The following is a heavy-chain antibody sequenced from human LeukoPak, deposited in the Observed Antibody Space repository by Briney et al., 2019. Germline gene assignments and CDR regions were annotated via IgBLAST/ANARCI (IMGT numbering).Heavy chain of an antibody. CDR2: IYYSGST. V-gene: IGHV4-30-4*01. CDR3: ARVQYYYGWGSYFYYFDY. D-gene: IGHD3-10*01. J-gene: IGHJ4*02. Sequence: PSETLSLTCTVSGGSISNDDYYWSWIRQPPGKGLEWIGYIYYSGSTYYNPSLKSRVTISVDMSKNQLSLKLSSVTAADTAVYYCARVQYYYGWGSYFYYFDYWGQGTLVTVSS. CDR1: GGSISNDDYY.